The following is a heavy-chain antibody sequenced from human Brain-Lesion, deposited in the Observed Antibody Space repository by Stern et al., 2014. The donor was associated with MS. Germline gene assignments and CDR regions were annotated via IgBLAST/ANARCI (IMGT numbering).Heavy chain of an antibody. CDR1: GFTFGNYW. V-gene: IGHV3-7*01. J-gene: IGHJ6*02. Sequence: EVQLVESGGGLVQPGGSLTISCTAAGFTFGNYWMTWVRQAPGKGLEWVANIKDDGTEKNSVDSGKGRFTISRDNARNSLYLQMNSLRAEDTALYYCARVYNTIYGIVTQRGSGMDVWGQGTTVIVSS. D-gene: IGHD3-3*01. CDR3: ARVYNTIYGIVTQRGSGMDV. CDR2: IKDDGTEK.